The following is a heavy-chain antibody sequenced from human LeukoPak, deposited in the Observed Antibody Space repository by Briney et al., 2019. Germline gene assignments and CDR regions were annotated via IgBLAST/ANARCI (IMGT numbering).Heavy chain of an antibody. CDR1: GFTFSNYW. V-gene: IGHV3-7*01. CDR3: ARDLNGPSFY. Sequence: GGSLRLSCAASGFTFSNYWMSWLRQAPGKGLEWVANIGVDGNEKYYVDSVKGRFTISRDNAQNSLYLQLNSLRAEDTAVYYCARDLNGPSFYWGQGTLVTVSS. J-gene: IGHJ4*02. CDR2: IGVDGNEK. D-gene: IGHD2-8*01.